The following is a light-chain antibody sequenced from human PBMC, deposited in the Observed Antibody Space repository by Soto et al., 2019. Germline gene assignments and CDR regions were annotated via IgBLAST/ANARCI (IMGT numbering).Light chain of an antibody. J-gene: IGKJ4*01. V-gene: IGKV1-5*03. CDR3: QQYNTYPLT. Sequence: DIPMTQSPSTLSASVGDRVTITCRASQSISTWLAWYQQKLGKAPKLLIYKASNLEGGVPSRFSGSGSGTEFNITISSLQPDDFATYYCQQYNTYPLTFGGGTTVEIK. CDR2: KAS. CDR1: QSISTW.